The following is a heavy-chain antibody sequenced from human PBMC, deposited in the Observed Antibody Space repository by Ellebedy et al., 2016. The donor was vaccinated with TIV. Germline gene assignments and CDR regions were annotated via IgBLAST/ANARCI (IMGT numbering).Heavy chain of an antibody. CDR3: VRHGYSSNWYSTWFDP. Sequence: GESLKISCAASEFSFSSYWMAWVRQAPGKGLEWVANIRQDGYEKKYVDSVKGRFTISRDNANNSMHLQMNSLRVEDTAVYYCVRHGYSSNWYSTWFDPWGQGTLVTVSS. V-gene: IGHV3-7*03. J-gene: IGHJ5*02. CDR2: IRQDGYEK. D-gene: IGHD6-13*01. CDR1: EFSFSSYW.